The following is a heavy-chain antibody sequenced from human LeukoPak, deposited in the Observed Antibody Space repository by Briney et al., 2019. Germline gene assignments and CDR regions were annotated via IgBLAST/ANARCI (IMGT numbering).Heavy chain of an antibody. CDR2: ISSGGTTI. J-gene: IGHJ4*02. CDR3: ATVLRPVAGRVPDY. D-gene: IGHD6-13*01. V-gene: IGHV3-48*02. Sequence: GGSLRLSCAASGFTFSSYSMNWVRQAPGKGLEWGSYISSGGTTIYYADSVKGRFTISRDNAKNSLYLQMSSLRDDDTAVYYCATVLRPVAGRVPDYWGQGTLVSVSS. CDR1: GFTFSSYS.